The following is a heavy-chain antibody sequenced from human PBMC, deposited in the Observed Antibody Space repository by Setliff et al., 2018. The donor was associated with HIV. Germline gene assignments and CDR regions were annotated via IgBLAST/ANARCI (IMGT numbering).Heavy chain of an antibody. J-gene: IGHJ4*02. D-gene: IGHD5-12*01. CDR2: ITGSGGST. Sequence: PGESLRLSCAASGFTFSTYAMNWVRQAPGKGLEWVSGITGSGGSTYYADSVKGRFTISRDNSKKTLFLQMNSLRAEDTATYYCAKDHPRYSGYTNYFDHWGQGSLVTVSS. CDR1: GFTFSTYA. V-gene: IGHV3-23*01. CDR3: AKDHPRYSGYTNYFDH.